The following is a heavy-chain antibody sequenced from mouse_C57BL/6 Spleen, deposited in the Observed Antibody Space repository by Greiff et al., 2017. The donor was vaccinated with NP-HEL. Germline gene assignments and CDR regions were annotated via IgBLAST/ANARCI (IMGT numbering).Heavy chain of an antibody. D-gene: IGHD1-1*02. J-gene: IGHJ4*01. CDR3: ASSIWRAMDY. CDR1: GFTFTDYY. CDR2: IRNKANGYTT. V-gene: IGHV7-3*01. Sequence: EVQRVESGGGLVQPGGSLSLSCAASGFTFTDYYMSWVRQPPGKALEWLGFIRNKANGYTTEYSASVKGRFTISRDNSQSILYLQMNALRAEDSATYYCASSIWRAMDYWGQGTSVTVSS.